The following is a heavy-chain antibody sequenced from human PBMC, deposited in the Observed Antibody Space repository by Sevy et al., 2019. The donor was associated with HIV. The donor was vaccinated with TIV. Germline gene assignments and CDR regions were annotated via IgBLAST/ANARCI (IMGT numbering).Heavy chain of an antibody. J-gene: IGHJ4*02. CDR2: ISGGLRR. V-gene: IGHV3-53*01. Sequence: GGSLRLSCATSGFTVSSNSMSWVRQAPGKGLEWVSVISGGLRRYYADSVKGRFTISSDNSENPLYLQTSSLKAEDTAVYYCTRDQWDHGSGSFYFASWGQGTLVTVSS. D-gene: IGHD3-10*01. CDR3: TRDQWDHGSGSFYFAS. CDR1: GFTVSSNS.